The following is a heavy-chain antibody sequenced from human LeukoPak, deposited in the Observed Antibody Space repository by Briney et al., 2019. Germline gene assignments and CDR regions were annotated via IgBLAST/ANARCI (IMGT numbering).Heavy chain of an antibody. CDR1: GGSISSYY. J-gene: IGHJ3*02. CDR2: IYYSGST. D-gene: IGHD3-10*01. CDR3: ARRGSVAEAFDI. V-gene: IGHV4-59*08. Sequence: SETLSLTCTVSGGSISSYYWSWIREPPGKGLKWSGYIYYSGSTNYNPSLKSRVTISVDTSKNQFSLKLSSVTAADTAVYYCARRGSVAEAFDIWGQGTMVTVSS.